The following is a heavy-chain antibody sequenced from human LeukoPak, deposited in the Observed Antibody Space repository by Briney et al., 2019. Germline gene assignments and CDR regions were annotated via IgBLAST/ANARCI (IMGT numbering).Heavy chain of an antibody. Sequence: GGSLRLSCAASGFTFSSDWMSWVRQARGKGLEWVANIKQDGSEKYYVDSVKGRFTISRDNAKNSLYLQMNSLRAEDTALYYCARVASNYDFDCWGQGTLVTVSS. CDR3: ARVASNYDFDC. CDR2: IKQDGSEK. V-gene: IGHV3-7*03. CDR1: GFTFSSDW. D-gene: IGHD4-11*01. J-gene: IGHJ4*02.